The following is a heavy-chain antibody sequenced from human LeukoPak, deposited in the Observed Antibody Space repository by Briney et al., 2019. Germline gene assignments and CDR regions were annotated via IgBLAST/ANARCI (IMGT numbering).Heavy chain of an antibody. V-gene: IGHV3-74*01. CDR2: INSDGIST. D-gene: IGHD3-16*01. CDR1: GFTFSNYW. Sequence: GGSLRLSCAASGFTFSNYWMHWVRQAPGKGLVWVSRINSDGISTSYADSVKGRFTISRDNAKNTLNLQMNSLRAEDTAVYFCAKSTRAVMAMMDVWGKGTTVTVSS. CDR3: AKSTRAVMAMMDV. J-gene: IGHJ6*04.